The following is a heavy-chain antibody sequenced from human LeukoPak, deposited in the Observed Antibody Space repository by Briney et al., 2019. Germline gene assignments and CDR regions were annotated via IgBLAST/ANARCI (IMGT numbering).Heavy chain of an antibody. V-gene: IGHV5-51*01. Sequence: GESLKISCKGSGYSFTSYWIGWVRQMPGKGLEWMGIIYPGDSDTRYSPSFQGQVTISADKSISTAYLQWSSLKASDTAMYYCARSYGSGSYPDYMDVWGKGTTVTVSS. J-gene: IGHJ6*03. CDR1: GYSFTSYW. D-gene: IGHD3-10*01. CDR2: IYPGDSDT. CDR3: ARSYGSGSYPDYMDV.